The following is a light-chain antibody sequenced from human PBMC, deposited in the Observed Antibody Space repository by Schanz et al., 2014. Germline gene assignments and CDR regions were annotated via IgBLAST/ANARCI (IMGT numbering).Light chain of an antibody. J-gene: IGLJ3*02. CDR1: SSDVGSYNY. Sequence: QSVLTQPASVSGSPGQSITISCTGTSSDVGSYNYVSWYQQHPGKAPKLMISAVSDRPSGVSNRFSGSKSGNTASLTISGLQAEDEADYYCSSYTSSTTLVFGGGTKLTVL. CDR3: SSYTSSTTLV. V-gene: IGLV2-14*03. CDR2: AVS.